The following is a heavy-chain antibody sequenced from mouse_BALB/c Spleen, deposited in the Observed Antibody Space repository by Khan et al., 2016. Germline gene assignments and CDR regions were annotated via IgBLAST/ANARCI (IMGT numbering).Heavy chain of an antibody. CDR2: ISSGGSYT. CDR3: ARNGNYYFDY. J-gene: IGHJ2*01. CDR1: GFTFSSYA. D-gene: IGHD2-1*01. V-gene: IGHV5-9-3*01. Sequence: EVELVESGGGLVKPGGSLKLSCAASGFTFSSYAMSWVRQTPEKRLEWVATISSGGSYTYYPDSVKGRFTISRDNANNTLYLQMSSLRSEDTAMYYCARNGNYYFDYWGQGTTLTVSS.